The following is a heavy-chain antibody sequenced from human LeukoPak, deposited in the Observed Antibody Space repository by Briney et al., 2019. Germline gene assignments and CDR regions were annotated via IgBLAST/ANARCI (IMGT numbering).Heavy chain of an antibody. CDR3: ARGQDDYGGNPGS. Sequence: PSETLPLTCTVSGYSISSGYYWGWIRQPPGKGLEWIGSIYHSGSTYYNPSLKSRVTISVDTSKNQFSLKLSSVTAADTAVYYCARGQDDYGGNPGSWGQGTLVTVSS. J-gene: IGHJ5*02. CDR2: IYHSGST. V-gene: IGHV4-38-2*02. D-gene: IGHD4-23*01. CDR1: GYSISSGYY.